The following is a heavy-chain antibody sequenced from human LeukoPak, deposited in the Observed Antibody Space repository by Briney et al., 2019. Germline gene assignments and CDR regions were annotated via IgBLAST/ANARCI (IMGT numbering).Heavy chain of an antibody. J-gene: IGHJ5*02. Sequence: GGSLRLSCVASGFTFSTYGMNWVRQAPGKGLEWVSSISSSSGYIYYADSVKGRFTISRDNAKNSLYLQMNSLRAEDTAVYYCARLLPVAGNWFDPWGQGTLVTVSS. V-gene: IGHV3-21*01. D-gene: IGHD6-19*01. CDR3: ARLLPVAGNWFDP. CDR1: GFTFSTYG. CDR2: ISSSSGYI.